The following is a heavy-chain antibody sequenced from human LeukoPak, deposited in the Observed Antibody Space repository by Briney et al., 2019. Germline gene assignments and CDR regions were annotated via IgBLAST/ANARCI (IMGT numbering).Heavy chain of an antibody. D-gene: IGHD6-13*01. CDR2: IKQDGSEK. J-gene: IGHJ4*02. V-gene: IGHV3-7*03. Sequence: GGSLRLSCEGSGFTFRTYWMTWVRQAPGKGLEWVANIKQDGSEKYYVDSVKGRFTISRDNAQNSLYLQMNSLRAEDTAVYYCARPRDSGWSKTWDYWGQGTLVTLSS. CDR1: GFTFRTYW. CDR3: ARPRDSGWSKTWDY.